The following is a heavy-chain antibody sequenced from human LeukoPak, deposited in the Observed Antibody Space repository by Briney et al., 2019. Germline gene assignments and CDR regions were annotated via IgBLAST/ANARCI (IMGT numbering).Heavy chain of an antibody. D-gene: IGHD3-10*01. CDR3: VKDGGRYGSGSYYLDY. CDR2: ISSNGGGT. CDR1: GFTFSSYA. Sequence: GGSLRLSCSASGFTFSSYAMHWVRHAPGKGLQDVSTISSNGGGTYYADSVKGRFTISRDNSKNTLHLQMSSLRAEDTAVYYCVKDGGRYGSGSYYLDYWGQGSLVTVSS. V-gene: IGHV3-64D*06. J-gene: IGHJ4*02.